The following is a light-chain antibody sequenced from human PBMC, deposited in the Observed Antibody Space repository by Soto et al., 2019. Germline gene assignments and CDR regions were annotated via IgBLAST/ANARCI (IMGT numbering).Light chain of an antibody. CDR3: QKYDDSRT. Sequence: DIPMTQSPSTLSASVGDRVTITFRASQSISSWLAWYQQKPGKAPKLLIYKASSLESGVTSRFSGSGSGTEFTLTISSLQPDDFATYYCQKYDDSRTFGQGTKVEIK. V-gene: IGKV1-5*03. CDR2: KAS. CDR1: QSISSW. J-gene: IGKJ1*01.